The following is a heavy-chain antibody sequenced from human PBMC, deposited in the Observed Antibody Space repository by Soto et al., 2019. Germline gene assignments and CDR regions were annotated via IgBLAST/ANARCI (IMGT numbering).Heavy chain of an antibody. CDR3: ARDRGYYGMDV. CDR1: GGSISSGGYY. V-gene: IGHV4-31*03. Sequence: QVQLQESGPGLVKPSQTLSLTCTVSGGSISSGGYYWSWIRQHPGKGLEWIGYIYYSGSTYYNPSLKSXXTXSXXTSKNQFSLKLSSVTAADTAVYYCARDRGYYGMDVWGQGTTVTVSS. CDR2: IYYSGST. D-gene: IGHD3-10*01. J-gene: IGHJ6*02.